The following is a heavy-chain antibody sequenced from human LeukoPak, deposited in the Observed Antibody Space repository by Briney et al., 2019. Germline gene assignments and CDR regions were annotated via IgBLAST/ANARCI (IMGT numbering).Heavy chain of an antibody. V-gene: IGHV3-13*01. CDR3: AREWRGIASHYHGMDV. CDR1: GFSFSDYD. CDR2: LGTNGDA. D-gene: IGHD6-6*01. J-gene: IGHJ6*02. Sequence: PGGFLRLSCVASGFSFSDYDMYWVRQAAGRGLEWVSALGTNGDAYYLGSVRGRFTISRENVKNSLYLQMNSLGVEDTAVYYCAREWRGIASHYHGMDVWGQGTTVTVSS.